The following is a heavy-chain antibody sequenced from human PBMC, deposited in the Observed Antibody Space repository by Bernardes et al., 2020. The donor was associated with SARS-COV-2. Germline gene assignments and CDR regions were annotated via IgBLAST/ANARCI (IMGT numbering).Heavy chain of an antibody. CDR3: TTGGAITIFGVVIVTDAFDI. D-gene: IGHD3-3*01. V-gene: IGHV3-15*01. Sequence: GGSLRLSCAASGFTFSNAWMSWVRQAPGKGLEWVGRIKSKTDGGTTDYAAPVKGRFTISRDDSKNTLYLQMNSLKTEDTAMYYCTTGGAITIFGVVIVTDAFDIWGQGTMVTVSS. CDR2: IKSKTDGGTT. CDR1: GFTFSNAW. J-gene: IGHJ3*02.